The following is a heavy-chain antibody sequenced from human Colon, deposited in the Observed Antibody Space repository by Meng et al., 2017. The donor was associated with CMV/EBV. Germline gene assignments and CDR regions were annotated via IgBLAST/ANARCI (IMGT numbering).Heavy chain of an antibody. CDR1: GFTFSIYS. CDR3: ARGDCSGSSCYIHYYYDMDV. Sequence: GESLKISCAASGFTFSIYSMNWVRQAPGKGLEWVSSISSSSYIYYADSVKGRFTVSRDNAKTSLYLQMNSLRAEDTAVYFCARGDCSGSSCYIHYYYDMDVWGQGTTVTVSS. CDR2: ISSSSYI. D-gene: IGHD2-15*01. J-gene: IGHJ6*02. V-gene: IGHV3-21*01.